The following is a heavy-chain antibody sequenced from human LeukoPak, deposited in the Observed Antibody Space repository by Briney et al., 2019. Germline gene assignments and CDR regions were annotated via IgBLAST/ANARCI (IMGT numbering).Heavy chain of an antibody. CDR1: GGSISSCY. D-gene: IGHD1-26*01. V-gene: IGHV4-59*01. Sequence: SETLSLTCTVSGGSISSCYWSWIRQPPGKGLEWIGYIYYSGSTNYNPSLKSRVTISVDTSKNQFSLKLSSVTAADTAVYYCARDSVGAIPDAFDIWGQGTMVTVSS. CDR2: IYYSGST. CDR3: ARDSVGAIPDAFDI. J-gene: IGHJ3*02.